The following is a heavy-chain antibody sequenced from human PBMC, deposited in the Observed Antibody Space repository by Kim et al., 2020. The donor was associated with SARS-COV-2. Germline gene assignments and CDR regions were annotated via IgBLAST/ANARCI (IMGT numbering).Heavy chain of an antibody. D-gene: IGHD4-17*01. J-gene: IGHJ3*02. CDR1: GFTFSSYA. CDR3: AKDRAYGDYPVHAFDI. V-gene: IGHV3-33*06. Sequence: GGSLRLSCAASGFTFSSYAMHWVRQAPGKGLEWVAVIWYDGSNKYYADSVKGRFTISRDNSKNTLYLQMNSLRAEDTAVYYCAKDRAYGDYPVHAFDIWGQGTMVTVSS. CDR2: IWYDGSNK.